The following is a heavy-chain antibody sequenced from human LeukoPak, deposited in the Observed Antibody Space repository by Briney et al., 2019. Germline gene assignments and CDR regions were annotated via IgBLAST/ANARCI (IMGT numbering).Heavy chain of an antibody. CDR3: ARLTSSWFDS. V-gene: IGHV1-2*02. D-gene: IGHD2-2*01. CDR1: GYPFTTYY. CDR2: ISPNSGGT. Sequence: ASVKVSCKSSGYPFTTYYIHWVRQAPGQGLEWMGWISPNSGGTNYAQKFQGRVTMTRDTSTSTAYMELSRLRSDDTAVYYCARLTSSWFDSWGQGTLVTVSS. J-gene: IGHJ5*01.